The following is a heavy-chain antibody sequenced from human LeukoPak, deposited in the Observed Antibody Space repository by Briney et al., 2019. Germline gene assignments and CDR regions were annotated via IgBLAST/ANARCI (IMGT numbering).Heavy chain of an antibody. J-gene: IGHJ4*02. CDR1: GGTFSSYS. Sequence: SVKVSCKASGGTFSSYSISWVRQAPGQGLEWMGGIIPIFGTANYAQKVQGRVTITADKSTSTAYMELSSLRSEDTAVYYCARDGDSSRRAFDYWGQGALVTVSS. D-gene: IGHD6-19*01. CDR2: IIPIFGTA. CDR3: ARDGDSSRRAFDY. V-gene: IGHV1-69*06.